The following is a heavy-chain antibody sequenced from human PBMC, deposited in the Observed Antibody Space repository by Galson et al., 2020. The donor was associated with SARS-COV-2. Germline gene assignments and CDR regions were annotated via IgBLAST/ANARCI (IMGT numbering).Heavy chain of an antibody. V-gene: IGHV3-74*01. CDR3: ARDNTLYDSSGYPYEAVDY. CDR2: INRAGRST. CDR1: GFTFSSYW. Sequence: GGSLRLSCAASGFTFSSYWMHWVRQAPGKGLVWVSRINRAGRSTRYADSVKGRFTISRDNAKNTLYLQMNSLRAEDTAVYYCARDNTLYDSSGYPYEAVDYWGQGTLVTVSS. J-gene: IGHJ4*02. D-gene: IGHD3-22*01.